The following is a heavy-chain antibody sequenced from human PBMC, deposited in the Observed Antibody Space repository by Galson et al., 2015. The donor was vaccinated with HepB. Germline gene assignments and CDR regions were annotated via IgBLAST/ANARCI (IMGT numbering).Heavy chain of an antibody. V-gene: IGHV1-18*04. J-gene: IGHJ4*02. D-gene: IGHD2-2*01. CDR2: ISTYSGNT. CDR1: GYTFTSYG. Sequence: SVKVSCKASGYTFTSYGISWVRQAPGQGLEWMGWISTYSGNTISVEKFQDRVTMTTDTSTSTAYMELRSLRSDDTAVYFCARETSGGYCRSTSCYGGEDYWGQGTLVTVSS. CDR3: ARETSGGYCRSTSCYGGEDY.